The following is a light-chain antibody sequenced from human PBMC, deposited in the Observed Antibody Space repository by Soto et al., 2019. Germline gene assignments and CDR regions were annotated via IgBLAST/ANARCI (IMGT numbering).Light chain of an antibody. J-gene: IGKJ4*01. Sequence: EIVLTQSPATLSLSPGERATLSCRASQSISSYLAWYQQKPGQAPRLLIYGASNRATGIPARFSGSGSGIDFTLTISSLEPEDFAVYYCQQRSSWPSLTFGGGTKVEIK. V-gene: IGKV3-11*01. CDR3: QQRSSWPSLT. CDR2: GAS. CDR1: QSISSY.